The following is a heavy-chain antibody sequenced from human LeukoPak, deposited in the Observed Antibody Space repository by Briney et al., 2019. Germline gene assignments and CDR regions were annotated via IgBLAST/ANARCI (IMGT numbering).Heavy chain of an antibody. J-gene: IGHJ4*02. CDR3: ARTDGKQLPPRF. CDR1: GGSISSYY. Sequence: SETLSLTCTVSGGSISSYYWSWVRQPPGKGLEWIGYIDYSGSTNYNPSLKSRVTISVDTSKNQFSLKLSSVTAADTAVYFCARTDGKQLPPRFWGQGTLVTVSS. CDR2: IDYSGST. D-gene: IGHD5-18*01. V-gene: IGHV4-59*08.